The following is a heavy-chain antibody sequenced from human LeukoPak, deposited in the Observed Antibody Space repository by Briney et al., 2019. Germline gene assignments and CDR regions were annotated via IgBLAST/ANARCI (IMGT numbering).Heavy chain of an antibody. CDR1: GVPFSNYY. V-gene: IGHV4-34*01. J-gene: IGHJ4*02. CDR2: INHSGYT. Sequence: SETLSLTCAVSGVPFSNYYWSWVRQSPTKGLEWIGEINHSGYTNYNPSLKSRVTISIDTSKNQFSLMVTSMTAADTGVYYCTRPVAGHPDWGQGTLVTVSS. D-gene: IGHD6-19*01. CDR3: TRPVAGHPD.